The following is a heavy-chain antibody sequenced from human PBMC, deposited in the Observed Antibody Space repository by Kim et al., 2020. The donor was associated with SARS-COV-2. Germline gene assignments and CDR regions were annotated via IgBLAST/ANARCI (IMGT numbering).Heavy chain of an antibody. D-gene: IGHD3-9*01. CDR3: ARDFRYFDWLATDY. Sequence: ARKFQGRVTITADESTSTAYMELSSLRSEDTAVYYCARDFRYFDWLATDYWGQGTLVTVSS. V-gene: IGHV1-69*01. J-gene: IGHJ4*02.